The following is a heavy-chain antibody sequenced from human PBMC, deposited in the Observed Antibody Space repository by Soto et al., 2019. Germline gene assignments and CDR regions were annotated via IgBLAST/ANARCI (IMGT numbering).Heavy chain of an antibody. J-gene: IGHJ4*02. Sequence: GGSLRLSCAASGFTFSSYGMHWVRQAPGKGLEWVAVISYDGSNKYYADSVKGRFTISRDNSKNTLYLQMNSLRAEDTAVYYCAKHHEVQHSRWLDYWGQGTLVTVSS. V-gene: IGHV3-30*18. CDR3: AKHHEVQHSRWLDY. D-gene: IGHD6-13*01. CDR2: ISYDGSNK. CDR1: GFTFSSYG.